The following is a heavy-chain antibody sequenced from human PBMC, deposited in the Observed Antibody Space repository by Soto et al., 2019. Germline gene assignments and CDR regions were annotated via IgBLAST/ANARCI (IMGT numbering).Heavy chain of an antibody. CDR1: GGTFSSDV. CDR2: IVPIFGRA. CDR3: ARGRDGSGYYFDN. J-gene: IGHJ4*02. V-gene: IGHV1-69*13. D-gene: IGHD6-25*01. Sequence: SVKVSCKASGGTFSSDVISWVRQAPGQGLEWMGGIVPIFGRADYAQKFQGRVTITADESTSTGYMELSSLRSEDTAVFYCARGRDGSGYYFDNWGQGTLVTVS.